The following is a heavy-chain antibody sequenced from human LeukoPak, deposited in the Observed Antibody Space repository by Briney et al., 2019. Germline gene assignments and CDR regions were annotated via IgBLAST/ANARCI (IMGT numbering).Heavy chain of an antibody. CDR1: GGSISSYY. D-gene: IGHD6-6*01. CDR2: IYYSGST. Sequence: PSETLSLTCTVSGGSISSYYWSWIRQPPGKGLEWIGYIYYSGSTNYNPSLKSRVTISVDTSKNQFSLKLSSVTAADTAVYYCARSRPYYYGMDVWGQGTTVTVSS. V-gene: IGHV4-59*12. CDR3: ARSRPYYYGMDV. J-gene: IGHJ6*02.